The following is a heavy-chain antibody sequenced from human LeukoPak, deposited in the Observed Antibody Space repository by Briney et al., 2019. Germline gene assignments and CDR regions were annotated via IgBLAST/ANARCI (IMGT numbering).Heavy chain of an antibody. Sequence: TGGSLRLSCAASGFSFSNYAMNWVRQAPEKGLEWVSTMSASGGNTYYADSVKGRFTISRDNSKNTLYLQMNSLRAEDTAIYYCAKDGRGSGSYFFLDYYYGMDVWGQGTTVTVSS. D-gene: IGHD3-10*01. CDR3: AKDGRGSGSYFFLDYYYGMDV. V-gene: IGHV3-23*01. CDR2: MSASGGNT. CDR1: GFSFSNYA. J-gene: IGHJ6*02.